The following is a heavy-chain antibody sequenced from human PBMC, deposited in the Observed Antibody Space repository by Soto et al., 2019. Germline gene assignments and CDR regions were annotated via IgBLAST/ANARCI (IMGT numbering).Heavy chain of an antibody. J-gene: IGHJ4*02. Sequence: QVQFVQSGAEVKKPGASVKVSCKTPGYTFTSYNIHWVRQAPGQRLEWMGWINVGNGNTRYSQKFQGRLTLTRDTPGNTAYLDLNSLISEDTAVYYCATPQDYDGCLDSWGQGTLVTVSS. V-gene: IGHV1-3*01. CDR3: ATPQDYDGCLDS. CDR1: GYTFTSYN. CDR2: INVGNGNT. D-gene: IGHD3-22*01.